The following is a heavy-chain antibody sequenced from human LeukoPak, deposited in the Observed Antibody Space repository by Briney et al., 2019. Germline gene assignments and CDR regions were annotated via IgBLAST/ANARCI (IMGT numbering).Heavy chain of an antibody. CDR2: IYHSGST. Sequence: SETLSLTCTVSGYSISSGYYWGWIRQPPGKGLEWIGSIYHSGSTYYNPSLKSRVTTSVDTSKNQFSLKLSSVTAADTAVYYCAREGIVGATVDYWGQGTLVTVSS. V-gene: IGHV4-38-2*02. CDR3: AREGIVGATVDY. J-gene: IGHJ4*02. D-gene: IGHD1-26*01. CDR1: GYSISSGYY.